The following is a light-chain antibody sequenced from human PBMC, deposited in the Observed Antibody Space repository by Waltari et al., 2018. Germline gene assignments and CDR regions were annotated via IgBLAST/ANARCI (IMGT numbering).Light chain of an antibody. CDR3: QQANSFPPT. V-gene: IGKV1D-12*01. Sequence: DIQMTQSPSSVSASVGDSVPITCRASQDVARWLAWYQQKPGKAPNLLIYAASSLHSGVPSRFSGSGSGTDFTLTISSLQPDDFATYYCQQANSFPPTFGPGTTVDIK. J-gene: IGKJ3*01. CDR1: QDVARW. CDR2: AAS.